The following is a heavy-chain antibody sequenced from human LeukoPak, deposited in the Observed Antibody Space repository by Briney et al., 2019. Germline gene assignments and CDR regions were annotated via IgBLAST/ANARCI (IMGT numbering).Heavy chain of an antibody. CDR1: GFTFGGYA. D-gene: IGHD6-13*01. CDR3: ARTIAQYSNSWLYFYYGLDV. Sequence: PGGSLRLSCTASGFTFGGYAMSWVRQAPGKGLQWVSSISGGSEDTYYADSVKGRFTISRDHSKTTLYLQMNSLRAEDTAVYYCARTIAQYSNSWLYFYYGLDVWGQGTTVTVSS. CDR2: ISGGSEDT. V-gene: IGHV3-23*01. J-gene: IGHJ6*02.